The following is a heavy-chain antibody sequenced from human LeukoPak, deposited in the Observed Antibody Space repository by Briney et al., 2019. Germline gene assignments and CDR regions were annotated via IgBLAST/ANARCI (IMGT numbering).Heavy chain of an antibody. D-gene: IGHD6-19*01. CDR1: GGSFSGYY. Sequence: SETLSVTCAVYGGSFSGYYWSWIRQPPGKGLEWIGEINHSGSTNYNPSLKSRVTISVDTSKNQFSLKLSSVTAADTAVYYCASGRQGSGWSPLDYWGQGTLVTVSS. CDR2: INHSGST. V-gene: IGHV4-34*01. J-gene: IGHJ4*02. CDR3: ASGRQGSGWSPLDY.